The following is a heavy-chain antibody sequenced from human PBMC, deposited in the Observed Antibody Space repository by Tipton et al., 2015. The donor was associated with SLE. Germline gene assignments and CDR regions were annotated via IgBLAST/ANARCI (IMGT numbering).Heavy chain of an antibody. CDR1: GGSISSNY. Sequence: TLSLTCTVSGGSISSNYWSWIRQPPGKGLEWIGYIYYSGSTNYNPSLKSRVTISVDTSKNQFSLKLSSVTAADTAVYYCAREPSLGYCSGGSCYGAFDIWGQGTMVAVSS. CDR2: IYYSGST. CDR3: AREPSLGYCSGGSCYGAFDI. D-gene: IGHD2-15*01. J-gene: IGHJ3*02. V-gene: IGHV4-59*01.